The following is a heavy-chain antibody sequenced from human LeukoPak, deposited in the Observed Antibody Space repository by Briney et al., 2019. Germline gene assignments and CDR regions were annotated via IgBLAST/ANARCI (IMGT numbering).Heavy chain of an antibody. CDR3: AREGIQLWLFDY. D-gene: IGHD5-18*01. CDR1: GFTFSSYA. CDR2: ISYDGSNK. V-gene: IGHV3-30-3*01. Sequence: PGGSLRLSCAASGFTFSSYAMHWVRQAPGKGLEWVAVISYDGSNKYYADSVKGRFTISRDNAKNSLYLQMNSLRAEDTAVYYCAREGIQLWLFDYWGQGTLVTVPS. J-gene: IGHJ4*02.